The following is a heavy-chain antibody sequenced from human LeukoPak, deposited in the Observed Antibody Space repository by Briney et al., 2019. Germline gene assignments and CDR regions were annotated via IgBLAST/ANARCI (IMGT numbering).Heavy chain of an antibody. Sequence: PGGSLRLSCAASGFTFSSYAMSWVRQAPGKGLEWVSAISGSGGSTYYADSVKGRFTISRDNSKNTLHLQMNSLRAEDTAVYYCAKDLHYRVYCGVAGSGYLDYWAREPWSPSPQ. V-gene: IGHV3-23*01. D-gene: IGHD2-21*01. J-gene: IGHJ4*02. CDR2: ISGSGGST. CDR1: GFTFSSYA. CDR3: AKDLHYRVYCGVAGSGYLDY.